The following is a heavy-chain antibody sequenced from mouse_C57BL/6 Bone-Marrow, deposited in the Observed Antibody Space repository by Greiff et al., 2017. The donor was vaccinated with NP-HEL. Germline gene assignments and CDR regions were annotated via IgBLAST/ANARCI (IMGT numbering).Heavy chain of an antibody. V-gene: IGHV1-82*01. CDR2: IYPGDGDT. Sequence: QVQLQHSGPELVKPGASVKISCKASGYAFSSSWMNWVKQRPGKGLEWIGRIYPGDGDTNYNGKFKGKATLTADKSSSTAYMQLSSLTSEDSAVYFCARDGYYPAWFAYWGQGTLVTVSA. D-gene: IGHD2-3*01. CDR1: GYAFSSSW. J-gene: IGHJ3*01. CDR3: ARDGYYPAWFAY.